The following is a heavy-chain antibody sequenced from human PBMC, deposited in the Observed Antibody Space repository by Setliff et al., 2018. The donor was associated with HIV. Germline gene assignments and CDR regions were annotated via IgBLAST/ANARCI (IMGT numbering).Heavy chain of an antibody. CDR3: ARLCIAAAGTRSIPWYFDL. CDR1: GGSISSYY. J-gene: IGHJ2*01. V-gene: IGHV4-59*08. D-gene: IGHD6-13*01. CDR2: IYYSGST. Sequence: SETLSLTCTVSGGSISSYYWGWIRQPPGKGLEWIGYIYYSGSTNYNPSLKSRVTISVDTSKNQFSLKLSSVTAADTAVYYCARLCIAAAGTRSIPWYFDLWGRGTLVTV.